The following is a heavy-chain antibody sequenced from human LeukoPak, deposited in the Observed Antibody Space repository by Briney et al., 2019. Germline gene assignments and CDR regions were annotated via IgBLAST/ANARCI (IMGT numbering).Heavy chain of an antibody. CDR1: GFTFSSYE. V-gene: IGHV3-21*05. D-gene: IGHD3-22*01. J-gene: IGHJ3*02. CDR2: ISSSSSYT. Sequence: KTGGSLRLSCAASGFTFSSYEMNWVRQAPGKGLEWVSYISSSSSYTNYADSVKGRFTISRDNAKNSLYLQMNSLRAEDTAVYYCARDPLICYDSSGYYGNAFDIWGQGTMVTVSS. CDR3: ARDPLICYDSSGYYGNAFDI.